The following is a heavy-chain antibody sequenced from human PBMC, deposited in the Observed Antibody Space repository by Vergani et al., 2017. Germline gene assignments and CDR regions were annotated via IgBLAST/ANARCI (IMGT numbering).Heavy chain of an antibody. CDR3: AREYGSSTSCYTPIWYWXFDL. Sequence: EVQLVESGGGLVQPGGSLRLSCAASGFTFSSYEMNWVRQAPGKGLEWVSYISSSGSTIYYADSVKGRFTISRDNAKNSLYLQMNSLRAEDTAVYYCAREYGSSTSCYTPIWYWXFDLWGRGTLVTVSS. D-gene: IGHD2-2*02. V-gene: IGHV3-48*03. J-gene: IGHJ2*01. CDR1: GFTFSSYE. CDR2: ISSSGSTI.